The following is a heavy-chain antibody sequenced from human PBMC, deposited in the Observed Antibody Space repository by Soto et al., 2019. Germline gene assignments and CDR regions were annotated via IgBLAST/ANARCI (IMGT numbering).Heavy chain of an antibody. J-gene: IGHJ4*02. V-gene: IGHV4-34*01. CDR2: INHSGSS. CDR1: GWSFSGYY. Sequence: SETLYLTCAVSGWSFSGYYWSWIRQPPGKGLEWIGEINHSGSSNYNPSLKNRVTISVDTSKNQLSLKQNSVTAADTAVYYCASQQGIVDTALVLGNFWGQGTQVTVSS. D-gene: IGHD5-18*01. CDR3: ASQQGIVDTALVLGNF.